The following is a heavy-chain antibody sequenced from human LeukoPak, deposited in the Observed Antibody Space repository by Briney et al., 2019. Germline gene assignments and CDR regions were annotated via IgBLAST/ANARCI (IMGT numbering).Heavy chain of an antibody. CDR1: ASTFSNYW. D-gene: IGHD1-26*01. CDR2: INPDGSRT. J-gene: IGHJ3*02. Sequence: GGSLRLSCAASASTFSNYWMHWVRQAPGKGLVWVSRINPDGSRTNYADSVAGRFTISRDNAKNTLYLQINSLRVEDTAVYYCSWDHTGKEDIWGQGTMVSVSS. CDR3: SWDHTGKEDI. V-gene: IGHV3-74*01.